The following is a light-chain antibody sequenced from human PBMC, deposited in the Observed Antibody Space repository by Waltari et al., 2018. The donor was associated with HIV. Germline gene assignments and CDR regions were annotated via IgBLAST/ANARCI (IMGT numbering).Light chain of an antibody. CDR3: ESYTSTSVWV. CDR2: DVR. V-gene: IGLV2-14*03. Sequence: QSALTQPASVSGSPGQSITISCPGSSSAAGGYNYVSCYQQHPGKAPRLMIYDVRTRPSGVSDRFSGSKSGDTASLTISGLQAEDEADYYCESYTSTSVWVFGGGTRLTVL. CDR1: SSAAGGYNY. J-gene: IGLJ3*02.